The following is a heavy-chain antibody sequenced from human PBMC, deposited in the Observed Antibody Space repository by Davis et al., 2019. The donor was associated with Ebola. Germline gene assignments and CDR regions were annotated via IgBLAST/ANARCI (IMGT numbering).Heavy chain of an antibody. CDR2: IIPIFGTA. CDR1: GGTFSSYG. Sequence: AASVKVSCKASGGTFSSYGISWVRQAPGQGLEWMGGIIPIFGTANYAQKFQGRVTITADKSTSTAYMELSSLRSEDTAVYYCARHPGALWFGESPFDYWGQGTLVTVSS. J-gene: IGHJ4*02. CDR3: ARHPGALWFGESPFDY. V-gene: IGHV1-69*06. D-gene: IGHD3-10*01.